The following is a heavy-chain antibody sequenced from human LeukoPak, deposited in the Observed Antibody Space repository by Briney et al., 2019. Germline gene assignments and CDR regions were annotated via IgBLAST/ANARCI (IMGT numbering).Heavy chain of an antibody. J-gene: IGHJ3*02. D-gene: IGHD3-3*01. CDR2: IKSKTDGGTT. CDR3: TTSAPRSVTIFGVVPDAFDI. Sequence: GGSLRLSCAASGFTFSNAWMNWVRQAPGKGLEWVGRIKSKTDGGTTDYAAPVKGRFTISRDDSKNTLYLQMNSLKTEDTAVYYCTTSAPRSVTIFGVVPDAFDIWGQGTMVTVSP. V-gene: IGHV3-15*07. CDR1: GFTFSNAW.